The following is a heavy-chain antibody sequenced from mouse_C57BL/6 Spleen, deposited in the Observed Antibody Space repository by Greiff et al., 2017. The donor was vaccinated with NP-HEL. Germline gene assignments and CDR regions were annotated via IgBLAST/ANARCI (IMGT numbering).Heavy chain of an antibody. CDR1: GYSFTSYY. CDR3: ARGGDGYYFYYFDY. J-gene: IGHJ2*01. V-gene: IGHV1-66*01. D-gene: IGHD2-3*01. CDR2: IYPGSGNT. Sequence: VQLQESGPELVKPGASVKISCKASGYSFTSYYIHWVKQRPGQGLEWIGWIYPGSGNTKYNEKFKGKATLTADTSSSTAYMQLSSLTSEDSAVYYCARGGDGYYFYYFDYWGQGTTLTVSS.